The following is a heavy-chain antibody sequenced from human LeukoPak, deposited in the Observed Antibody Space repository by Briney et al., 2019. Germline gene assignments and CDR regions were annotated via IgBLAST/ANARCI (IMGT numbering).Heavy chain of an antibody. CDR1: GFTFSDYY. J-gene: IGHJ4*02. D-gene: IGHD5-18*01. CDR3: ARTVDTEPLGFDY. CDR2: ISSSGSTL. V-gene: IGHV3-11*04. Sequence: GGSLRLSCAASGFTFSDYYMSWIRQAPGKGLEWVSYISSSGSTLYYADSVKGRFTISRDNAKNSLYLQMNSLRAEDTAVYYCARTVDTEPLGFDYWGQGTLVTVFS.